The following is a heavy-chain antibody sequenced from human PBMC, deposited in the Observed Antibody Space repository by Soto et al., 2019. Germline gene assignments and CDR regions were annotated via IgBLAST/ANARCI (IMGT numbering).Heavy chain of an antibody. CDR1: FTFSMYS. J-gene: IGHJ5*02. CDR2: ISSGSAYI. D-gene: IGHD1-26*01. CDR3: ARDQGGSYDSWFDP. V-gene: IGHV3-21*06. Sequence: EVHVVESGGGLVKPGGSLRLSCTFTFSMYSMNWVRQAPGKGLEWVASISSGSAYIKYAESVKGRFTTSRDNAKNSLHLQMNSLRAEDTAIYHCARDQGGSYDSWFDPWGQGTLVTVSS.